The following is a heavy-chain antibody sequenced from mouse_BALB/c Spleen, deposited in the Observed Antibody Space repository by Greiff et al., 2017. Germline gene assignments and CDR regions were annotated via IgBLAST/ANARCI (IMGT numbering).Heavy chain of an antibody. D-gene: IGHD2-4*01. CDR2: IDPANGNT. V-gene: IGHV14-3*02. CDR1: GFNIKDTY. Sequence: VQLKQSGAELVKPGASVKLSCTASGFNIKDTYMHWVKQRPEQGLEWIGRIDPANGNTKYDPKFQGKATITADTSSNTAYLQLSSLTSEDTAVYYCALSTMTAWFAYWGQGTLVTVSA. J-gene: IGHJ3*01. CDR3: ALSTMTAWFAY.